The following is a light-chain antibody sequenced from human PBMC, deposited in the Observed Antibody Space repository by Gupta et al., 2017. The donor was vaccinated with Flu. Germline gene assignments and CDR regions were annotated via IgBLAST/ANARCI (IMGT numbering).Light chain of an antibody. CDR2: WAS. J-gene: IGKJ3*01. CDR1: QSVLYNSNNKNY. V-gene: IGKV4-1*01. Sequence: DFVMTQSPDSLAVSLGERATINCKSSQSVLYNSNNKNYLAWYQQKPGQPPKLLIYWASTRESGVPDRFSGSGSGTDFTLTISSLQAEDVAVYYCQQDDSPPFTFGHGTKVDIK. CDR3: QQDDSPPFT.